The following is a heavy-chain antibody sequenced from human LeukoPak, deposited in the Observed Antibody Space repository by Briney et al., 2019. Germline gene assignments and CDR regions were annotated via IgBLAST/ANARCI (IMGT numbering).Heavy chain of an antibody. J-gene: IGHJ4*02. CDR3: ARLSNYGGHSGDGY. CDR1: GGATSSSNYY. D-gene: IGHD4-23*01. CDR2: IFYSGTT. V-gene: IGHV4-39*01. Sequence: PSETLSLTCTVSGGATSSSNYYWAWIRQPPGKGLEWMGSIFYSGTTHYNPSLRSRVTISIDTSKNQFSLKLSSVSAADTSVYYCARLSNYGGHSGDGYWGQGTLVIVSS.